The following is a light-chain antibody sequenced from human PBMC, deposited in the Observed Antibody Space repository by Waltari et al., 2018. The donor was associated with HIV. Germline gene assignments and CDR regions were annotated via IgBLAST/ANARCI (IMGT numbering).Light chain of an antibody. CDR3: CSYAGSPWM. J-gene: IGLJ3*02. CDR1: NADVGAYNY. V-gene: IGLV2-11*01. Sequence: QSVLTQPRSLSGSPRQSVTISCTGTNADVGAYNYVSWYQQHPGKAPKLIIYDVTKRPSGVPDRFSGSKSGNTASLTISGPQAEDEADYYCCSYAGSPWMFGGGTRLTVL. CDR2: DVT.